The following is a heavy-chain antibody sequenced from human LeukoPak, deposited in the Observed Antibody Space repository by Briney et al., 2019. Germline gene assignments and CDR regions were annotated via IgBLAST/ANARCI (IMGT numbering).Heavy chain of an antibody. CDR2: IRYDGSNK. J-gene: IGHJ4*02. CDR3: AKDYSDSSGYFRVPHVFDF. V-gene: IGHV3-30*02. D-gene: IGHD3-22*01. CDR1: GFTFSSYG. Sequence: GGSPRLSCAASGFTFSSYGMHWVRQAPGKGLEWVAFIRYDGSNKYYADSVKGRFTISRDNSKNTLYLQMNSLRAEDTAVYYCAKDYSDSSGYFRVPHVFDFWGQGTLVTVSS.